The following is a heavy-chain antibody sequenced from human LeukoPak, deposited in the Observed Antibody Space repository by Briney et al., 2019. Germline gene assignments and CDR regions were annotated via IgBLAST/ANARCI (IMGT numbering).Heavy chain of an antibody. D-gene: IGHD1-1*01. Sequence: GGSLRLSCAASGFTFSSYSMNWVRQAPGKGLEWVSSISSSSSYIYYADSVKGRFTISRDNAKNSLYLQMNSLRAEDTAVYYCARSTTMGPYYYYYYGMDVWGQGSTVTVSS. CDR1: GFTFSSYS. CDR2: ISSSSSYI. V-gene: IGHV3-21*04. J-gene: IGHJ6*02. CDR3: ARSTTMGPYYYYYYGMDV.